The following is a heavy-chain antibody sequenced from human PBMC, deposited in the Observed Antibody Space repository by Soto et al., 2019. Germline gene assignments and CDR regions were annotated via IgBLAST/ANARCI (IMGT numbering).Heavy chain of an antibody. V-gene: IGHV3-21*01. J-gene: IGHJ3*02. D-gene: IGHD4-17*01. CDR3: ARAYGDYVAFDI. CDR2: ISSSSSYI. Sequence: PGGSLRLSCAASGFTFSSYTMNWVCQAPGKGLEWVSSISSSSSYIYNADSVKGRFTISRDNAKNSLFLQMNSLRAEDTAVYYCARAYGDYVAFDIWGQGTMVTVSS. CDR1: GFTFSSYT.